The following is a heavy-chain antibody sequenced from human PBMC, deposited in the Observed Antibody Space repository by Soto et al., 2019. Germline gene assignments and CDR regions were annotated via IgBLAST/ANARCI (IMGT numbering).Heavy chain of an antibody. CDR1: GFSISNAW. Sequence: EVQLVESGGGLVKPGGSLRLSCAASGFSISNAWMHWVRQAPGKGLEWVGRVKSKADGGTADYAAPVKGRFTISRDDSKNTQYLQMNSLKMEDTAVYYCNTYPDFWGGHTPLWGQGNLVTVSS. CDR3: NTYPDFWGGHTPL. J-gene: IGHJ4*02. D-gene: IGHD3-3*01. V-gene: IGHV3-15*07. CDR2: VKSKADGGTA.